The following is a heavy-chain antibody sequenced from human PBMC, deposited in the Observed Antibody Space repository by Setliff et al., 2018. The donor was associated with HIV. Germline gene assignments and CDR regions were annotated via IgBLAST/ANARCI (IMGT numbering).Heavy chain of an antibody. J-gene: IGHJ6*03. CDR2: IHHSGRT. CDR1: GGTFSDYS. CDR3: ARGRCTGGTCSGRYSYLRIDV. D-gene: IGHD2-8*02. V-gene: IGHV4-34*01. Sequence: SETLSLTCAVYGGTFSDYSWTWIRRPPGKGLEWIGEIHHSGRTEYNPSLTSRISMSVDSSKNQFSLGMSSVAAADTAVYYCARGRCTGGTCSGRYSYLRIDVWGKGTTVTVSS.